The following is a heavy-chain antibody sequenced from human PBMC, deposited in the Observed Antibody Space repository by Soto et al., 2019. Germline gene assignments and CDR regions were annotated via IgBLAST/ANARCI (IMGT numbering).Heavy chain of an antibody. CDR3: ARAQGGSSSLDIYYYYYYGMDG. D-gene: IGHD2-15*01. J-gene: IGHJ6*02. CDR2: IIPIFGTA. CDR1: GGTFSSYA. V-gene: IGHV1-69*01. Sequence: QVQLVQSGAEVKKPGSSVKVSCKAPGGTFSSYAISWVLQAPGQGLEWMGGIIPIFGTAKYAQKFQGRVTITADESTSTGYMELSSLRSEDTAVYYCARAQGGSSSLDIYYYYYYGMDGWGQGTTVTVSS.